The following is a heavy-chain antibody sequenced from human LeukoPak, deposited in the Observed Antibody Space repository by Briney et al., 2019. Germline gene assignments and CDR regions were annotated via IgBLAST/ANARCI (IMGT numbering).Heavy chain of an antibody. V-gene: IGHV1-18*01. CDR2: ISANNGNT. D-gene: IGHD3-22*01. J-gene: IGHJ1*01. CDR1: GYTFTNYG. CDR3: ARETLYYYDSSGYYFQYFQH. Sequence: ASVKVSCKASGYTFTNYGISWVRQAPGQGLEWMGWISANNGNTNYAQTLQGRVTMTTDTSTSTAYMELRSLRSDDTAVYYCARETLYYYDSSGYYFQYFQHWGQGTLVTVSS.